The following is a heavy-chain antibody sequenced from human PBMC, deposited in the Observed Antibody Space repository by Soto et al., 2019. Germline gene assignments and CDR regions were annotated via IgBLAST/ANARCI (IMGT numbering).Heavy chain of an antibody. V-gene: IGHV3-21*02. CDR3: ARAYSRRNEYFFDL. CDR1: GFSFNSYY. CDR2: ITGSSNSI. J-gene: IGHJ4*02. Sequence: EVQLVESGGGLVKPGGSLRLSCAASGFSFNSYYMNWVRLAPGKGLEWVSSITGSSNSIYYADSVKGLFTIARDNAANSVYLPMDSLRAEDTAVYYCARAYSRRNEYFFDLWGQGTLVTVSS. D-gene: IGHD6-13*01.